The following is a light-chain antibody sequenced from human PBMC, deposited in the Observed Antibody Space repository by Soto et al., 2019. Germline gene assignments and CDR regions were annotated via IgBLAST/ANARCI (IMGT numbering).Light chain of an antibody. CDR1: QSVTTQ. V-gene: IGKV3-20*01. J-gene: IGKJ1*01. CDR2: GAS. CDR3: QQYGGSTRT. Sequence: IVLTQSPGTLSLSPGERATLSCRASQSVTTQLAWYQQKPSQAPRLIIHGASSRATGVPDRITGSGSGTDFTLSISRLEPDDFAVYYCQQYGGSTRTFGQGTKGEIK.